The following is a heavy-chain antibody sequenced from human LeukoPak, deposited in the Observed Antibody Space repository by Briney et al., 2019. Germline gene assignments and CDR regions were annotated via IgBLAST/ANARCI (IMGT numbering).Heavy chain of an antibody. Sequence: GGSLRLSCAASRFTFSSYWMSWVRQAPGKGLEWVANIKQDGSEKYYVDSVKGRFTISRDNAKNSLYLQMNSLRAEDTAVYYCARDQGSDGYDSANNWFDPWGQGTLVTVSS. D-gene: IGHD5-12*01. CDR2: IKQDGSEK. CDR3: ARDQGSDGYDSANNWFDP. CDR1: RFTFSSYW. J-gene: IGHJ5*02. V-gene: IGHV3-7*03.